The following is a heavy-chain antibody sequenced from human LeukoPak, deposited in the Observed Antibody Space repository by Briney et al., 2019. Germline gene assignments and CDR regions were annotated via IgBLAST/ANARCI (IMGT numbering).Heavy chain of an antibody. CDR3: ASGRYTVTNDAFDI. J-gene: IGHJ3*02. CDR1: GGSFSGYY. V-gene: IGHV4-34*01. CDR2: INHSGST. D-gene: IGHD4-17*01. Sequence: PSETLSLTCAVYGGSFSGYYWSWIRQPPGKGLEWIGEINHSGSTNYNPSLKSRVTISVDTSKNQFSLKLSSVTAADTAVYYCASGRYTVTNDAFDIWGQGTMVTVSS.